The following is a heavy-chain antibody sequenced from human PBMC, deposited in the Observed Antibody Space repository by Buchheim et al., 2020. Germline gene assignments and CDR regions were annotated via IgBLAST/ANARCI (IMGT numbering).Heavy chain of an antibody. J-gene: IGHJ3*02. V-gene: IGHV3-48*04. Sequence: EVQVVESGGALVQPGGSLRLSCVASGFTFNTYSMNWVRQAPGKGLEWVAHINTNSAPIYYADPVKGRFTISRDNAKTTWYLQMNSLRAEDTALYYCARDFTGNLEIWGQGT. D-gene: IGHD3-9*01. CDR1: GFTFNTYS. CDR2: INTNSAPI. CDR3: ARDFTGNLEI.